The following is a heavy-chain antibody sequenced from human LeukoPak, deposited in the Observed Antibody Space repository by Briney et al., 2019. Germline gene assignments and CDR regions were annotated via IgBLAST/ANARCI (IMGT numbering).Heavy chain of an antibody. Sequence: PGGSLRLSCAASGFTFSSYSMNWVRQAPGKGLEWASYISSSSSTIYYADSVKGRFTISRDNAKNSLYLQMNSLRAEDTAVYYCARDDSYDYVWGSYRARGGFDPWGQGTLVTVSS. CDR2: ISSSSSTI. CDR3: ARDDSYDYVWGSYRARGGFDP. V-gene: IGHV3-48*01. CDR1: GFTFSSYS. D-gene: IGHD3-16*02. J-gene: IGHJ5*02.